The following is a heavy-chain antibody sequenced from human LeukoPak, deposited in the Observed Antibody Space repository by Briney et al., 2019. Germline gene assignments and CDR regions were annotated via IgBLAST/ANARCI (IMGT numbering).Heavy chain of an antibody. CDR3: AKESVWFGDVLGGLDV. J-gene: IGHJ6*02. D-gene: IGHD3-10*01. CDR2: ISGSGSTI. V-gene: IGHV3-11*04. Sequence: GGSLRLSCAASGFTFSDYYMSWIRQAPGKGLEWVSDISGSGSTIYYADSVKGRFTISRDNSKNTLSLQMNALRTEDTAVYYCAKESVWFGDVLGGLDVWGQGTTVIVSS. CDR1: GFTFSDYY.